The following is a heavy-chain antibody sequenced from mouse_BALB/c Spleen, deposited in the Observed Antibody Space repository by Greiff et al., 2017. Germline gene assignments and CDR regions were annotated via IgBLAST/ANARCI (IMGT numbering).Heavy chain of an antibody. CDR2: ISYSGST. CDR3: ARKEMITTSYYFDY. D-gene: IGHD2-4*01. Sequence: EVQRVESGPGLVKPSQSLSLTCTVTGYSITSDYAWNWIRQFPGNKLEWMGYISYSGSTSYNPSLKSRISITRDTSKNQFFLQLNSVTTEDTATYYCARKEMITTSYYFDYWGQGTTLTVAS. J-gene: IGHJ2*01. CDR1: GYSITSDYA. V-gene: IGHV3-2*02.